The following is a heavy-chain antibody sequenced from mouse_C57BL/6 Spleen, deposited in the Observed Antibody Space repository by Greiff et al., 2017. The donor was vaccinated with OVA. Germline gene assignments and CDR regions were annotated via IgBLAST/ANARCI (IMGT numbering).Heavy chain of an antibody. Sequence: EVQLVESGGGLVKPGGSLKLSCAASGFTFSSYAMSWVRQTPEKRLEWVATISDGGSYTYYPDNVKGRFTISRDNAKNNLYLQMSNLKSEDTAMYYCARDEGRIATVPNYVDYWGQGTTLTVSS. CDR1: GFTFSSYA. J-gene: IGHJ2*01. V-gene: IGHV5-4*01. CDR3: ARDEGRIATVPNYVDY. CDR2: ISDGGSYT. D-gene: IGHD1-1*01.